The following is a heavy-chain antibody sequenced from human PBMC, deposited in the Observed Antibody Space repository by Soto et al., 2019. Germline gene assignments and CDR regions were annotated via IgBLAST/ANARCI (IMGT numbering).Heavy chain of an antibody. CDR3: ATVWGQD. D-gene: IGHD3-16*01. CDR1: GGSISSSSYY. Sequence: QLQLQESRPGLVKPSETLSLTCTVSGGSISSSSYYWGWIRQPPGKVLEWIGRIYYSGSTSYNQSLKRRVTTSVDTSNKQFSLKLSAVTAADTAVYYCATVWGQDWGQGTLVTVSS. J-gene: IGHJ4*02. CDR2: IYYSGST. V-gene: IGHV4-39*01.